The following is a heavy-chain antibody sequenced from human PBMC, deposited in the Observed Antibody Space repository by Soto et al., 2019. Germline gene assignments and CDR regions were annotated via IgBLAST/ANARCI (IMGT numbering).Heavy chain of an antibody. CDR3: AKALLSVNYDFWSGYQNYYYYYYMDV. V-gene: IGHV3-23*01. CDR2: ISGSGGST. CDR1: GFTFSSYA. D-gene: IGHD3-3*01. Sequence: GGSLRLSCAASGFTFSSYAMSWVRQAPGKGLEWVSAISGSGGSTYYADSVKGRFTISRDNSKNTLYLQMKSLRAEDTAVYYCAKALLSVNYDFWSGYQNYYYYYYMDVWGKGTTVTVSS. J-gene: IGHJ6*03.